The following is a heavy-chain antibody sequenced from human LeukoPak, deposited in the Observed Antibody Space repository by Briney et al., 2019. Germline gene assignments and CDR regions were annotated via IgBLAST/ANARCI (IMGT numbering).Heavy chain of an antibody. Sequence: GGSLRLSCAASGFTFSSYGMHWVRQAPGKGLEWVAVIWYDGSNKYYADSVKGRFTISRDNSKNTLYLQMNSLRAEDTAVYYCAKLFGGWYSSGWYGDYWGQGTLVTGSS. CDR1: GFTFSSYG. CDR3: AKLFGGWYSSGWYGDY. D-gene: IGHD6-19*01. V-gene: IGHV3-33*06. J-gene: IGHJ4*02. CDR2: IWYDGSNK.